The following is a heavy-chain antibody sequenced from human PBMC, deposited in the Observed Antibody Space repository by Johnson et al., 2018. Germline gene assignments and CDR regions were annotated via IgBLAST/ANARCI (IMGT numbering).Heavy chain of an antibody. J-gene: IGHJ6*03. CDR3: AKGIGERRRSQYYYYYMDV. Sequence: QVQLVQSGGGVVQPGRSLRLSCAASGFTFSSHGMHWARQAPGKGLDWVAVISYDGSNEYYADSVKGRFTISRDNSKNTLFLQMNSLRGEDTAVNYCAKGIGERRRSQYYYYYMDVWGKGTTVTVSS. D-gene: IGHD1-1*01. V-gene: IGHV3-30*18. CDR1: GFTFSSHG. CDR2: ISYDGSNE.